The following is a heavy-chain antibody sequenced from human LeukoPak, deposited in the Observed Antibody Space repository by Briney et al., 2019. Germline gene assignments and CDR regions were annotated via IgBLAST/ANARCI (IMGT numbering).Heavy chain of an antibody. CDR1: GYSFSTYL. V-gene: IGHV5-51*01. CDR2: IYPGDSDT. CDR3: ARYYYDSSGYYHSPNYFDY. J-gene: IGHJ4*02. Sequence: GESLKISCKGSGYSFSTYLIGWARQMPGEGLEWIGIIYPGDSDTRYSPSFQGQVTISADKSISTAYLQWSSLKASDTAMYYCARYYYDSSGYYHSPNYFDYWGQRTLVTVSS. D-gene: IGHD3-22*01.